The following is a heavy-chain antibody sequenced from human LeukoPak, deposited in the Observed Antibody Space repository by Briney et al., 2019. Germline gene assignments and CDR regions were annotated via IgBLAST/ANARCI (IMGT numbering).Heavy chain of an antibody. J-gene: IGHJ3*02. CDR3: ARERGYSSDDDAFDI. V-gene: IGHV1-69*10. D-gene: IGHD5-18*01. CDR2: IIPILGIA. Sequence: RASVKVSCKASGGTFSSYAISWVRQAPGQGLEWMGRIIPILGIANYAQKFQGRVTITADKSTSTAYMELSSLRSEDTAVYYCARERGYSSDDDAFDIWGQGTMVTVSS. CDR1: GGTFSSYA.